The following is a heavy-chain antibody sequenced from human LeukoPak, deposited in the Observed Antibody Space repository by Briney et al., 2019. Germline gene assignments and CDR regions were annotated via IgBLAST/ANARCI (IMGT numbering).Heavy chain of an antibody. V-gene: IGHV4-59*01. D-gene: IGHD3-3*01. CDR3: SRVKRDFWGGYSLDY. CDR1: GGSISSYY. J-gene: IGHJ4*02. CDR2: IYYSGST. Sequence: PSETLSLTCTVSGGSISSYYWSWIRQPPGKGLEWIGYIYYSGSTNYNPSLKSRVTISVDTSNNQFSLKLSYVTAADPAGYYCSRVKRDFWGGYSLDYWGQGTLVTVSS.